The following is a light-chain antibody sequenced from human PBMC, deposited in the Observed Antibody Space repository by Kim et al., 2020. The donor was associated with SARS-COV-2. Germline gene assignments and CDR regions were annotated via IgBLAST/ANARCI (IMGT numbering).Light chain of an antibody. CDR2: GNS. Sequence: RVTISCPASSSNIGAGYDVHWYQQLPGTAPKLLIYGNSNRPSGVPDRFSGSKSGTSASLAITGLQAEDEADYYCQSYDSSLSGWVFGGGTQLTVL. V-gene: IGLV1-40*01. CDR3: QSYDSSLSGWV. J-gene: IGLJ3*02. CDR1: SSNIGAGYD.